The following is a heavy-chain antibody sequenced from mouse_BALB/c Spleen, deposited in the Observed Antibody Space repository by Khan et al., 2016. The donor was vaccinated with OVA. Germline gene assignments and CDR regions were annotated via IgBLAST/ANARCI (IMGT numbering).Heavy chain of an antibody. CDR3: ARGNYYGSNSWCAY. J-gene: IGHJ3*01. CDR1: GYSFTDYT. Sequence: IQLVQSRPELVKPGASMKISCKASGYSFTDYTMNWVKQSHGKNLEWIGLINPYNGFTTYNQKFKGKATLTVHKSSSTAYMELLSLTSEDSAVYYCARGNYYGSNSWCAYWGQGTLVTVSA. CDR2: INPYNGFT. V-gene: IGHV1-18*01. D-gene: IGHD1-1*01.